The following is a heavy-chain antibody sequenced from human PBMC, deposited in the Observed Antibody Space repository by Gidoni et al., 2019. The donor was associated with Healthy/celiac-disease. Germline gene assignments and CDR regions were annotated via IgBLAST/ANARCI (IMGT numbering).Heavy chain of an antibody. V-gene: IGHV3-21*01. CDR1: GFTFSSYS. CDR3: ARGSATVTDF. J-gene: IGHJ4*02. Sequence: EVQLVESGGGLVKPGWSLSLSCASSGFTFSSYSMNWVRQAPGKGLEWVSSISSSSSYRDYADSVKCRFTISRDNAKNSLYLQMNSLRAEDTAVYYCARGSATVTDFWGQGTLVTVSS. D-gene: IGHD4-17*01. CDR2: ISSSSSYR.